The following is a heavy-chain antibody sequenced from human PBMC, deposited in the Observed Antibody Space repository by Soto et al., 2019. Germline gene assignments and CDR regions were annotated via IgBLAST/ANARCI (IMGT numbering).Heavy chain of an antibody. CDR3: ARAAYYDIGYFDY. J-gene: IGHJ4*02. D-gene: IGHD3-22*01. Sequence: GGALRLSCAASGFTFSSYWMHWVRQAPCQGLVWVSRINSDGSDINYADSVKGRFSISRDNAKNSLYLQMHSLRDEDTAVYYCARAAYYDIGYFDYWGQGTLVTVSS. V-gene: IGHV3-74*01. CDR1: GFTFSSYW. CDR2: INSDGSDI.